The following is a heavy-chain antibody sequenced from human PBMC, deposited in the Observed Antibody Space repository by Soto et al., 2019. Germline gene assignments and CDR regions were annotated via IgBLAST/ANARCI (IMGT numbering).Heavy chain of an antibody. CDR3: STNYYDSRGYDNWFDP. CDR2: IRSKAYGGTV. J-gene: IGHJ5*02. D-gene: IGHD3-22*01. CDR1: GFTFRDYA. V-gene: IGHV3-49*03. Sequence: GGSLRLSCTASGFTFRDYAMSWFRQAPGKGLEWVGFIRSKAYGGTVVYAASVKGRFTISRDDSKRIAYLQMNSLKTEDTAVYYCSTNYYDSRGYDNWFDPWGQGTLVTVSS.